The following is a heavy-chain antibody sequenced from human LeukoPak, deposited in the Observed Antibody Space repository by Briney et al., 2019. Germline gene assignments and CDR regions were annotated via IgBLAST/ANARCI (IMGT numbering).Heavy chain of an antibody. D-gene: IGHD2-2*01. CDR3: ARAKWESSTTCYGA. J-gene: IGHJ5*02. V-gene: IGHV1-2*02. CDR2: INPNSGDT. CDR1: GYTFTGYY. Sequence: ASVKVSCKASGYTFTGYYIHWVRQAPGQGLEWMGWINPNSGDTNYAQKFQGRVTMTRDTSISTACMELSSLKSDDTAVYYCARAKWESSTTCYGAWGQGTLVTVSS.